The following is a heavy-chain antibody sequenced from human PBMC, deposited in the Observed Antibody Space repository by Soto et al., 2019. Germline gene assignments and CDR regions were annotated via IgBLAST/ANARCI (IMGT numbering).Heavy chain of an antibody. CDR1: GYGFNSYW. D-gene: IGHD1-26*01. CDR2: IDPSDSDT. J-gene: IGHJ1*01. V-gene: IGHV5-10-1*01. CDR3: ARPAEVSIAGALEH. Sequence: GESLKISCKGSGYGFNSYWITWVRQMPGKGLEYMGRIDPSDSDTYYSPSFQGHVTISADKSISTAYLQWSSLKASDTAMYYCARPAEVSIAGALEHWGQGTPVTVSS.